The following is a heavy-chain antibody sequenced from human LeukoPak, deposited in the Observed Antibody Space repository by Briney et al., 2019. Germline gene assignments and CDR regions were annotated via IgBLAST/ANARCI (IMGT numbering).Heavy chain of an antibody. D-gene: IGHD3-16*01. J-gene: IGHJ4*01. CDR3: VREKDGGTYDG. V-gene: IGHV1-46*01. Sequence: VASVNVSCKASVYTFTSYYVHWVRQAPGQGLEWLGTFKPNTRSAHPGLGFRDGVSMTGDMSTSTVFIELNRLRSEETGVYYCVREKDGGTYDGWGEGTLVTVST. CDR1: VYTFTSYY. CDR2: FKPNTRSA.